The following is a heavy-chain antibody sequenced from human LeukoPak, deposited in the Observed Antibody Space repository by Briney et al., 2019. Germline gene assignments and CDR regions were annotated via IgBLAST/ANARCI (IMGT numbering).Heavy chain of an antibody. J-gene: IGHJ3*02. V-gene: IGHV3-30-3*01. CDR2: ISYDGSNK. Sequence: GGSLRLSCAASGFTFSSYAMHWVRQAPGKGLEGVAVISYDGSNKDYADSVKGRFTISRDNPKNTLYLQMNSLRAEDTAVYYCARWSSRAFDIWGQGTMVTVSS. CDR3: ARWSSRAFDI. D-gene: IGHD6-13*01. CDR1: GFTFSSYA.